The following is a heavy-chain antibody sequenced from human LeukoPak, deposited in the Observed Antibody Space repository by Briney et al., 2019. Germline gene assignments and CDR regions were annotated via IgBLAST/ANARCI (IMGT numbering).Heavy chain of an antibody. V-gene: IGHV3-33*01. Sequence: GRSLRLSCAASGFTFSDYAMHWVRQVPGKGLEWVAVIWYDGSNKYHADSVKGRFTISRDNSKNTLYLEINSLKVEDTAVYYCAREGKAAGTSGWIDPWGQGTLVTVSS. CDR1: GFTFSDYA. CDR2: IWYDGSNK. D-gene: IGHD6-13*01. J-gene: IGHJ5*02. CDR3: AREGKAAGTSGWIDP.